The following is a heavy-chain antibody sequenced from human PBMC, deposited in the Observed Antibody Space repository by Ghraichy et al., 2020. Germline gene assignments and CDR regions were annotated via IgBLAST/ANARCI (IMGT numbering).Heavy chain of an antibody. V-gene: IGHV3-7*01. J-gene: IGHJ3*02. CDR1: GFSFSNFW. Sequence: GSLRLSCAASGFSFSNFWMSWVRQAPGKGLEWMANINGDGSHKNYVDSVKGRFTISRDNAKNSLFLQMNSVRAEDTAVYYCAAGIAVIGTKSFDSWGQGTTVTVSS. D-gene: IGHD6-19*01. CDR3: AAGIAVIGTKSFDS. CDR2: INGDGSHK.